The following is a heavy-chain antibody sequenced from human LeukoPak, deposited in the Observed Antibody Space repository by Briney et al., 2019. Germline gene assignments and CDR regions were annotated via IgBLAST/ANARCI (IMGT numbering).Heavy chain of an antibody. CDR3: ARRFDS. CDR2: IGPGGDI. J-gene: IGHJ4*02. CDR1: GFSFTAYS. Sequence: GGSLRLSCVASGFSFTAYSMNWVRQAPGRGLEWISYIGPGGDIYYADSVTGRFTVSRGIAKNSLYLQMNGLRVEDTAVYYCARRFDSWGQGTLVTVSS. V-gene: IGHV3-48*01.